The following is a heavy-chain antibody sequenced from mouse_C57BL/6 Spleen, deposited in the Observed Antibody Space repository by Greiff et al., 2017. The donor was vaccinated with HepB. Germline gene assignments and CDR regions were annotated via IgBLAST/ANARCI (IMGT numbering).Heavy chain of an antibody. CDR3: ARGGRPSGYFDY. Sequence: EVKLVESGGGLVKPGGSLKLSCAASGFTFSDYGMHWVRQAPEKGLEWVAYISSGSSTIYYADTVKGRFTISRDNAKNTLFLQMTSLRSEDTAMYYCARGGRPSGYFDYWGQGTTLTVSS. CDR1: GFTFSDYG. J-gene: IGHJ2*01. V-gene: IGHV5-17*01. CDR2: ISSGSSTI.